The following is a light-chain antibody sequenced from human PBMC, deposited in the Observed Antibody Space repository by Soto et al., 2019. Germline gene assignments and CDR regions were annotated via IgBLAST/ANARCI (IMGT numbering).Light chain of an antibody. CDR1: SSNIGGNS. V-gene: IGLV1-51*01. CDR3: AAWDDILNGYV. CDR2: DDN. Sequence: QSVLTQPPSVSAAPGQKVTISCSGSSSNIGGNSVSWYQQLPGTAPKLLIYDDNKRPSGIPDRFSGSKSGTSATLGITGFQTGDEADYYCAAWDDILNGYVFATGTKVTVL. J-gene: IGLJ1*01.